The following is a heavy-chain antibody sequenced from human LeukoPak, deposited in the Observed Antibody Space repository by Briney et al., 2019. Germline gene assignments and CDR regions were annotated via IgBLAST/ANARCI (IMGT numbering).Heavy chain of an antibody. CDR2: INHSGNT. Sequence: SETLSLTCAVYVGSFSGYYWTWIRQSPGKGLEWIGEINHSGNTNYNPSLKSRVTISVDTSKNQFSLKLNSVTAADTGVYYCARSPENYDILTGHYYYGMDVWGKGTTVTVSS. CDR1: VGSFSGYY. D-gene: IGHD3-9*01. V-gene: IGHV4-34*01. CDR3: ARSPENYDILTGHYYYGMDV. J-gene: IGHJ6*04.